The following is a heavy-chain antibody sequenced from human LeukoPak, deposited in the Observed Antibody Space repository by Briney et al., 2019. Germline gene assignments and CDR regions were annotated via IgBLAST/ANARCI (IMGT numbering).Heavy chain of an antibody. Sequence: PGRSLSLSCACSGFIYSCYGMHWVGQAPGKGLEWVALIWYDGSNKYYADSVKGRFTISRDNSKNTLYLQMNSLRAEDTAVYYCACAVSREYLAVGSCYYFNNWGQGTLVTVSS. CDR2: IWYDGSNK. D-gene: IGHD2-15*01. J-gene: IGHJ4*02. CDR3: ACAVSREYLAVGSCYYFNN. V-gene: IGHV3-33*08. CDR1: GFIYSCYG.